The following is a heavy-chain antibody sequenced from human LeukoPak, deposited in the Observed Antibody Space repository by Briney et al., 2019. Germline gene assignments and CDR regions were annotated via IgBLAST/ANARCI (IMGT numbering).Heavy chain of an antibody. J-gene: IGHJ6*02. CDR2: ISAYNGNT. D-gene: IGHD6-13*01. CDR3: AKDKSLGIAADFAVSYNGMDV. V-gene: IGHV1-18*01. Sequence: ASVKVSCKASGYTFTSYGISWVRQATGQGLEWMGWISAYNGNTNYAQKFQGRVTMTTDTSTSTAYIELRSLRSDDTAVYYCAKDKSLGIAADFAVSYNGMDVWGQGTTVTVSS. CDR1: GYTFTSYG.